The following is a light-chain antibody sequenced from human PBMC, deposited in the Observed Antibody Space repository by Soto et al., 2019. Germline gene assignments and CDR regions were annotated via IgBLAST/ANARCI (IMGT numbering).Light chain of an antibody. J-gene: IGKJ5*01. CDR1: QSVSST. CDR2: GAS. CDR3: QQYNNWPPIT. Sequence: TQSPDTLSLSPGERATLSCRAGQSVSSTFLNWYQQKPGQAPRLLIYGASTRATGIPARFSGSGSGTEFTLTISSLQSEDFAVYYCQQYNNWPPITFGQGTRLEIK. V-gene: IGKV3-15*01.